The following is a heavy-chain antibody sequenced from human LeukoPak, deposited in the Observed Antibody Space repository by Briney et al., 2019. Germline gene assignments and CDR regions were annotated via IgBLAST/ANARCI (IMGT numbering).Heavy chain of an antibody. D-gene: IGHD6-25*01. V-gene: IGHV3-23*01. CDR2: ISGSGVST. CDR3: AKAGGASWYDC. J-gene: IGHJ5*01. Sequence: GGSLRLSCAASGFTFSSYDMSWVRRAPGKGLEWVSAISGSGVSTYYADSVKGRFTISRDDSKDTLYLQMDSLRADDTAVYYCAKAGGASWYDCWGQGTLVTVSS. CDR1: GFTFSSYD.